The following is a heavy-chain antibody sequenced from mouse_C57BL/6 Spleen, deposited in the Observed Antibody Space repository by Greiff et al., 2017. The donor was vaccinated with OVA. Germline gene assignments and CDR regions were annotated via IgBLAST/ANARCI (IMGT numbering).Heavy chain of an antibody. D-gene: IGHD2-3*01. CDR1: GYTFTDYE. V-gene: IGHV1-15*01. CDR3: TNDGYLWFAY. Sequence: QVQLQQSGAELVRPGASVTLSCKASGYTFTDYEMHWVKQTPVHGLEWIGAIDPETGGTAYNQKFKGKAILTADKSSSTAYMELRSLTSEDSAVYYCTNDGYLWFAYWGQGTLVTVSA. J-gene: IGHJ3*01. CDR2: IDPETGGT.